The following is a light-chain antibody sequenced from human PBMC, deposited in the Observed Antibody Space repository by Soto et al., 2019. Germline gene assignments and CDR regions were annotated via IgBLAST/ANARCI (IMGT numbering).Light chain of an antibody. CDR1: SSDVGGYNY. CDR2: EVS. CDR3: SSYTSSSTRV. Sequence: QSALTQPASVSGSPGQSITISCTGSSSDVGGYNYVSWYQQHPGNAPKLMIYEVSNRPSGVSNRFSGSKSGNTASLTISGLQAEDEADYYCSSYTSSSTRVFGTGTKLTVL. J-gene: IGLJ1*01. V-gene: IGLV2-14*01.